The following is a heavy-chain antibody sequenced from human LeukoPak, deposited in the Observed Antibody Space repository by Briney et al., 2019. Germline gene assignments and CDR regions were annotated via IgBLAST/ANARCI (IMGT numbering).Heavy chain of an antibody. CDR1: GFTFDRFT. Sequence: GGSLRLSCAASGFTFDRFTIHWVRQTPGKGLEWVSLINRRGHTFYADSVKGRFTISRDNSRNSVFLQMNSLRAEDTAVYYCAELGITMIGGVWGKGTTVTISS. CDR3: AELGITMIGGV. D-gene: IGHD3-10*02. J-gene: IGHJ6*04. V-gene: IGHV3-43*01. CDR2: INRRGHT.